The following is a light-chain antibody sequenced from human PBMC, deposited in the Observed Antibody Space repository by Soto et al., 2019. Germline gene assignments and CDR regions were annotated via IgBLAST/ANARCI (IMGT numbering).Light chain of an antibody. Sequence: SYELTQPPSVSVSPGQTAFITCSGDKLGDKYACWYKQKPGQSPVLVIHQDSKRPSGIPERFSGSNSGNTATLTISGTQAMDEADYYCQAWDSSAGGWFGGGTKLTVL. J-gene: IGLJ3*02. V-gene: IGLV3-1*01. CDR1: KLGDKY. CDR3: QAWDSSAGGW. CDR2: QDS.